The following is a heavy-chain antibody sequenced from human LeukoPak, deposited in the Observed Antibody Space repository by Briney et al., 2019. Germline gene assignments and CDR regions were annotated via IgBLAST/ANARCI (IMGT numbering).Heavy chain of an antibody. V-gene: IGHV3-21*01. Sequence: GGSLRLSCAASGFTFGSYSMNWVRQAPGKGLEWVSSISSSSSYIYYADSVKGRFTISRDNAKNSLYLQMNSLRAEDTAVYYCARGGYYDFWSGLLFDYWGQGTLVTVSS. D-gene: IGHD3-3*01. J-gene: IGHJ4*02. CDR2: ISSSSSYI. CDR3: ARGGYYDFWSGLLFDY. CDR1: GFTFGSYS.